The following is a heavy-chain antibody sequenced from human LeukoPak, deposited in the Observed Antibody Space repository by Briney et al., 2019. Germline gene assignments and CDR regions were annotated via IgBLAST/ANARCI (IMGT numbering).Heavy chain of an antibody. J-gene: IGHJ5*02. CDR1: GHRFTNHW. V-gene: IGHV5-51*01. CDR3: ARRPYSGSPNWFDP. D-gene: IGHD1-26*01. CDR2: INLGDSDT. Sequence: GESLKISCEVSGHRFTNHWIGWVRQMPGKGLEWMGIINLGDSDTKYSPSFQGQVTISLDKSISTAYLQWRSLKASDTAMYYCARRPYSGSPNWFDPWGQGTLVSVSS.